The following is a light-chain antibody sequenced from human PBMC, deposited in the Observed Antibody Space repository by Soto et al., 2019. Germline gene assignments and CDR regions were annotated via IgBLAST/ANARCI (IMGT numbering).Light chain of an antibody. CDR2: GAS. V-gene: IGKV3-20*01. Sequence: EIVLTQSPGTLSLSPGERDTLSCRASQSVTSSYLAWFQQKPGQAPRLLIYGASNRATGIPDRFSGSGSGTDFTLTISRLEPEDFAVYYCQQYVSSPRTFGQGTKVDIK. CDR1: QSVTSSY. J-gene: IGKJ1*01. CDR3: QQYVSSPRT.